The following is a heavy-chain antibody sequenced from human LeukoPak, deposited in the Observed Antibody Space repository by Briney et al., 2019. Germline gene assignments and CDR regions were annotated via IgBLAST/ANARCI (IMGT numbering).Heavy chain of an antibody. CDR3: ARRDSGGYGYFDL. V-gene: IGHV4-59*08. J-gene: IGHJ2*01. D-gene: IGHD6-19*01. CDR2: IYYSGST. CDR1: GGSISSYY. Sequence: SETLSLTCTVSGGSISSYYWSWIRQPPGKGLEWIGYIYYSGSTNYNPSLKSRVTISVDTSKNQFSLKLSPVTAADTAVYYCARRDSGGYGYFDLWGRGTLVTVSS.